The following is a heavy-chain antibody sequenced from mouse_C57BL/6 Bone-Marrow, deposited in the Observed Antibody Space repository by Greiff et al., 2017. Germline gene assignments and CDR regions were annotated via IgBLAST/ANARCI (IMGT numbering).Heavy chain of an antibody. CDR3: ARSTVVATPWAMDY. D-gene: IGHD1-1*01. J-gene: IGHJ4*01. V-gene: IGHV1-81*01. Sequence: QVQLKESGAELARPGASVKLSCKASGYTFTSYGISWVKQRTGQGLEWIGEIYPRSGNTYYNEKFKGKATLTADKSSSTAYMELRSLTSEDSAVYFGARSTVVATPWAMDYWGQGTSVTVSS. CDR2: IYPRSGNT. CDR1: GYTFTSYG.